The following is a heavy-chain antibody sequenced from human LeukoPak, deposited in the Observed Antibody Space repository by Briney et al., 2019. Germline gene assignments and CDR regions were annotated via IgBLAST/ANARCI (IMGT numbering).Heavy chain of an antibody. CDR2: IKSKKDGEIT. V-gene: IGHV3-15*01. CDR1: GINFSNAW. J-gene: IGHJ4*02. D-gene: IGHD3-3*01. Sequence: GGSLRLSCAASGINFSNAWLTWVRQAPGKGLEWVGRIKSKKDGEITDYAAPVKGRFTISRDDSKDTLYPQMISLKTEDTAVYYCSTGGGVLRFLGGQGTLVTVSS. CDR3: STGGGVLRFL.